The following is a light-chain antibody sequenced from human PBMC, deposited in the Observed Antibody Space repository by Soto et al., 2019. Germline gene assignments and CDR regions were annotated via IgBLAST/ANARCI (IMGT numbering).Light chain of an antibody. CDR3: QQYGSSRFT. Sequence: EIVLTQSPGTLSLSLGERATLSCRASQSNSSSYLAWYQQKPGQAPRLLVYGASSRATGIPDRFSGSGSGTDFTLTISRLEPEDFAVYYCQQYGSSRFTFGPGTKVDIK. V-gene: IGKV3-20*01. CDR1: QSNSSSY. CDR2: GAS. J-gene: IGKJ3*01.